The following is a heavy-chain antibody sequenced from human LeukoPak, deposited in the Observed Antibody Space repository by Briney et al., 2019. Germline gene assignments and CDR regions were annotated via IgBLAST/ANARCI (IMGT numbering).Heavy chain of an antibody. Sequence: GTSVKVSCKASGYTFTSYGISWVRQAPGQGLEWMGWISAYNGNTNYAQKLQGRVTMTTDTSTSTAYMELRSLRAEDTAVYYCARDSAYNAFDIWGQGTMVTVSS. J-gene: IGHJ3*02. CDR3: ARDSAYNAFDI. CDR2: ISAYNGNT. CDR1: GYTFTSYG. D-gene: IGHD5-12*01. V-gene: IGHV1-18*01.